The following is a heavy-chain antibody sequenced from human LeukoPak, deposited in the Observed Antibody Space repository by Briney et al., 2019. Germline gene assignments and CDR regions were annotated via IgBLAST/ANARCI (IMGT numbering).Heavy chain of an antibody. Sequence: PGGSLRLSCAASGFTFSSYAMSWVRQAPGKGLEWVSAISGSGGSTYYADSVKGRFTISRDISKNTLYLQMNSLRAEDTAVYYCAKGFYGDYVPLVYWGQGTLVTVSS. CDR3: AKGFYGDYVPLVY. CDR1: GFTFSSYA. J-gene: IGHJ4*02. D-gene: IGHD4-17*01. V-gene: IGHV3-23*01. CDR2: ISGSGGST.